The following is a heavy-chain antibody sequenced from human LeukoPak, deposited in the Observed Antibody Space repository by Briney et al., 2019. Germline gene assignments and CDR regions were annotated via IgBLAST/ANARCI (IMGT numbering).Heavy chain of an antibody. Sequence: GGSLRLSCAASGFTFSSYAMSWVRQAPGKGLEWVSAISGSGGSTYYADSVKGRFTISRDNSKNTLYLQMNSLRAEDTAVYYCARHDCSGGSCREYNWFDPWAREPWSPSPQ. CDR3: ARHDCSGGSCREYNWFDP. D-gene: IGHD2-15*01. CDR2: ISGSGGST. J-gene: IGHJ5*02. CDR1: GFTFSSYA. V-gene: IGHV3-23*01.